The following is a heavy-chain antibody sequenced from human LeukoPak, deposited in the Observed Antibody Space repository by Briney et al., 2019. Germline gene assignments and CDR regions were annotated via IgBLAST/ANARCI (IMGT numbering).Heavy chain of an antibody. V-gene: IGHV1-69*04. J-gene: IGHJ4*02. CDR2: IIPLLGIA. D-gene: IGHD5-12*01. CDR1: GYTFTSYG. CDR3: ARDDADSAYADGDY. Sequence: GASVKVSCKASGYTFTSYGISWVRQAPGQGLEWRGRIIPLLGIANYAQKFQGRVTIIADKSTSTAYMELSSLRPEDTAVYYCARDDADSAYADGDYWGQGTLVTVSS.